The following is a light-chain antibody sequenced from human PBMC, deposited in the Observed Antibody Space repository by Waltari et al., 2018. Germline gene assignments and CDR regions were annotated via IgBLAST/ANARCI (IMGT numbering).Light chain of an antibody. Sequence: DIVMTQSPDSLAVSLGERATINCKASQSLLYRSNNKNNLAWYQQKPGQPPKLLIYWSSTRESGVPDRFRGSGSGTDFTLTISSLQAEDVAVYYCQQYYTSPCTFGPGTKVDIK. J-gene: IGKJ3*01. CDR3: QQYYTSPCT. CDR2: WSS. CDR1: QSLLYRSNNKNN. V-gene: IGKV4-1*01.